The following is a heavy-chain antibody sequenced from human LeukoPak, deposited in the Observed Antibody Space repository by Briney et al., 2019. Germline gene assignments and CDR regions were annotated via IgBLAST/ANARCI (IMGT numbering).Heavy chain of an antibody. V-gene: IGHV1-69*13. Sequence: PKASVKVSCKASGGTFSSYAISWVRQAPGQGLEWMGGIIPIFGTANYAQKFQGRVTITADESTSTAYMELSSLRSEDTAVYYCARADSSGWYERGAEYFQHWGQGTLVTVSS. CDR1: GGTFSSYA. CDR3: ARADSSGWYERGAEYFQH. J-gene: IGHJ1*01. D-gene: IGHD6-19*01. CDR2: IIPIFGTA.